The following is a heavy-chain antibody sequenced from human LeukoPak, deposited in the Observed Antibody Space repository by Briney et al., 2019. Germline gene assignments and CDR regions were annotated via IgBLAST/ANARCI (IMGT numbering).Heavy chain of an antibody. V-gene: IGHV3-30-3*01. D-gene: IGHD6-6*01. CDR2: ISYDGSNK. Sequence: PGGSLRLSCAASGFTFSSYAMHWVRQAPGKGLEWVAVISYDGSNKYYADSVKGRFTISRDNSKNTLYLQMNSLRAEDTAVYYCARDNPSNSWQLAVSWAFDIWGQGTMVTVSS. J-gene: IGHJ3*02. CDR3: ARDNPSNSWQLAVSWAFDI. CDR1: GFTFSSYA.